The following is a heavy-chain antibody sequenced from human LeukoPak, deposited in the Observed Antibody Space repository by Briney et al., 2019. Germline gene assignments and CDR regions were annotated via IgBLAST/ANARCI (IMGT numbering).Heavy chain of an antibody. D-gene: IGHD1-26*01. CDR2: IKQDGNDQ. Sequence: TGGSLRRSCAASGFTFNDYWMSWLRQAPGKGLEWVADIKQDGNDQKYVDSVKGRFTISRDNTKNSLYLQMNSLRAEDTAVYYCARPALVGEIFEFWGQGTLVTVSS. CDR3: ARPALVGEIFEF. CDR1: GFTFNDYW. J-gene: IGHJ4*02. V-gene: IGHV3-7*01.